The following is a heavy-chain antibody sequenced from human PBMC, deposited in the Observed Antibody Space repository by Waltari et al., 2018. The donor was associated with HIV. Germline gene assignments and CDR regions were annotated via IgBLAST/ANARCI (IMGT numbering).Heavy chain of an antibody. CDR1: GGSISSGSYF. CDR3: ARERVTTFGVVIVYEGFDI. V-gene: IGHV4-61*02. J-gene: IGHJ3*02. Sequence: QVQLQESGPGLVKPSQTLSLTCSVSGGSISSGSYFWSWIRQPAGQGLEWIGRIYTSGSTNYNPSLKSRVTISGDTTKNQLSLKLRSVTAADTAVYYCARERVTTFGVVIVYEGFDIWGQGTKVIVSS. D-gene: IGHD3-3*01. CDR2: IYTSGST.